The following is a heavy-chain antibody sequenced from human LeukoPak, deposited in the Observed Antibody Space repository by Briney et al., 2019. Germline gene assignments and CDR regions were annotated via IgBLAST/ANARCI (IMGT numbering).Heavy chain of an antibody. CDR1: GFTFSRFG. CDR3: ATLSTYTSNWHDY. J-gene: IGHJ4*02. D-gene: IGHD1-1*01. CDR2: IRFDGTNK. Sequence: GGSLRLSCATSGFTFSRFGMHWVRQAPGKGLEWVAFIRFDGTNKYYADSVNGRFTISRDNSKNMLYLQMNSLRPEDTAVYYCATLSTYTSNWHDYWGQGALVTVSS. V-gene: IGHV3-30*02.